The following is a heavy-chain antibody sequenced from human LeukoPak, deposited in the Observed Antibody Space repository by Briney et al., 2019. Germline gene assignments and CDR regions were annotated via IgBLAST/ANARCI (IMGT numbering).Heavy chain of an antibody. V-gene: IGHV3-23*01. J-gene: IGHJ6*02. CDR3: AKDKSVGSQDYGMDV. CDR2: ISGSGSST. Sequence: GASLRLSCAASGFTFSNYVMSWVRQAPGKGLEWVSGISGSGSSTYYADSVKGRFTISRDNSMNTLYLQMNSLRAEDTALYYCAKDKSVGSQDYGMDVWGQGTTVTVSS. CDR1: GFTFSNYV. D-gene: IGHD1-26*01.